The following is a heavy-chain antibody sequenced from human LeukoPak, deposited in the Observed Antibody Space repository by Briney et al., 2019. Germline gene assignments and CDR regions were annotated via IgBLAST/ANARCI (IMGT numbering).Heavy chain of an antibody. Sequence: SETLSLTCTVSGGSISSYYWGWIRQPPGKGLEWIGSIYYSGSTYYNPSLKSRVTISVDTSKNQFSLKLSSVTAADTAVYYCARHVLILPGNFDYWGQGTLVTVSS. CDR1: GGSISSYY. V-gene: IGHV4-39*01. CDR2: IYYSGST. J-gene: IGHJ4*02. CDR3: ARHVLILPGNFDY. D-gene: IGHD2-8*01.